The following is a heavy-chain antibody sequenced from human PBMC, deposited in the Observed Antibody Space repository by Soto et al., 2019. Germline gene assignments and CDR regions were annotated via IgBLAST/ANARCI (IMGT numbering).Heavy chain of an antibody. J-gene: IGHJ4*02. CDR2: ISYDGSNK. Sequence: VRLSCAASGFTFSSYAMHWVRQAPGKGLEWVAVISYDGSNKYYADSVKGRFTISRDNSKNTLYLQMNSLRAEDTAVYYCASTDDGYNSQLDYWSQGTLVTVSS. CDR3: ASTDDGYNSQLDY. D-gene: IGHD5-12*01. V-gene: IGHV3-30-3*01. CDR1: GFTFSSYA.